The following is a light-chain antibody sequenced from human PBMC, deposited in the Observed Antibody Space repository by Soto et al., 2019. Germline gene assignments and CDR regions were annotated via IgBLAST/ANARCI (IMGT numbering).Light chain of an antibody. V-gene: IGKV3-11*01. CDR3: QQRSTWPLT. CDR1: QSVSSY. J-gene: IGKJ4*01. CDR2: DAS. Sequence: EIVLTQSPATLSLSPGERATLSCRATQSVSSYLAWYQHKPGQAPRLLIYDASNRATGIPARFSGSGSGTDFTLTISSLEPGDFAVYYCQQRSTWPLTFGGGTKVEIK.